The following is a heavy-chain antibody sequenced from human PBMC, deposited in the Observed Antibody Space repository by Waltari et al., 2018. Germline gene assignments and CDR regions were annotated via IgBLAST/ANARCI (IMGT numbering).Heavy chain of an antibody. CDR3: ARWGSSAWYLFLA. V-gene: IGHV4-59*02. D-gene: IGHD6-19*01. Sequence: VQLQESGPGLVKPSETLSLRCTVSGGSVSGYYWSWIRQSPGKGLEWIGYVFSSGTSTYRHSLKSRVRMSVDTSSNQFCLTLTSVTAADTATYYCARWGSSAWYLFLAWGQGTPVIVSS. CDR2: VFSSGTS. J-gene: IGHJ5*02. CDR1: GGSVSGYY.